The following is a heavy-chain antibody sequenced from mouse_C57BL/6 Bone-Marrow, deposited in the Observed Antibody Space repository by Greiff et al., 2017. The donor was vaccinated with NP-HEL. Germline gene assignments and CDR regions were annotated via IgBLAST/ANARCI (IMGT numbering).Heavy chain of an antibody. D-gene: IGHD1-1*01. V-gene: IGHV1-80*01. J-gene: IGHJ4*01. CDR2: IYPGDGDP. Sequence: VQLQQSGPELVKPGASVKISCKASGYAFSSYWMNWVKQRPGKGLEWIGQIYPGDGDPNYNGKFKGKATLTADKSSSTAYMQLSSLTSEDSAVYFCARNGTNFYYAMDYWGQGTSVTVSS. CDR3: ARNGTNFYYAMDY. CDR1: GYAFSSYW.